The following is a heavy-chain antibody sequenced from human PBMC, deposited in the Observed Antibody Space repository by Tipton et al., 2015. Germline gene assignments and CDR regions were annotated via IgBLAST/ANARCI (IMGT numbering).Heavy chain of an antibody. V-gene: IGHV4-61*01. J-gene: IGHJ6*02. CDR2: ISYSGST. CDR1: GGSVSTSNYY. Sequence: LRLSCTVSGGSVSTSNYYWGWIRQSPGKGLEWIGYISYSGSTHYNPSLKRRVTISLDTSKNQFSLTLNSVTAADTAVYYCARFRYYGSESERGYFHGLDVWGQGTTVTVSS. D-gene: IGHD3-10*01. CDR3: ARFRYYGSESERGYFHGLDV.